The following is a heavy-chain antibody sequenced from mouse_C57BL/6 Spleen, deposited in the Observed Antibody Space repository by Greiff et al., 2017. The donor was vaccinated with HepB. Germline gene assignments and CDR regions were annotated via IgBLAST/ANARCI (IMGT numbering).Heavy chain of an antibody. D-gene: IGHD2-3*01. CDR1: GFTFSDYG. CDR2: ISSGSSTI. CDR3: ARRDGYYRLDY. J-gene: IGHJ2*01. V-gene: IGHV5-17*01. Sequence: EVQLVESGGGLVKPGGSLKLSCAASGFTFSDYGMHWVRQAPEKGLEWVAYISSGSSTIYYADTVKGRFTISRDNAKNTLFLQMTSLRSEDTAMYYCARRDGYYRLDYWGQGTTLTVSS.